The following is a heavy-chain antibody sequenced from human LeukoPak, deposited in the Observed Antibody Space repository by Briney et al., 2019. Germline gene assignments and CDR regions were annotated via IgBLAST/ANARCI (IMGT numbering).Heavy chain of an antibody. J-gene: IGHJ4*02. CDR1: GFTFSSYG. D-gene: IGHD3-22*01. CDR3: ARDYYDSSGPEDY. Sequence: PGGSLRLSCSASGFTFSSYGMHWVRQAPGKGLEWVAVIWYDGSNKYYADSVKGRFTISRDNSKNTLYLQMNSLRAEDTAVYYCARDYYDSSGPEDYWGQGTLVTVSS. V-gene: IGHV3-33*01. CDR2: IWYDGSNK.